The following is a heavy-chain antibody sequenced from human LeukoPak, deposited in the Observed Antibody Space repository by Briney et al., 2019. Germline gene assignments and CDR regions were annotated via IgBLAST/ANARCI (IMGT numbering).Heavy chain of an antibody. J-gene: IGHJ4*02. CDR3: ARSGSYSPNLFDY. CDR2: INHSGST. D-gene: IGHD1-26*01. V-gene: IGHV4-34*01. CDR1: GGSFSGYY. Sequence: SETLSLTCAVYGGSFSGYYWSWIRQPPGKGLEWIGEINHSGSTNYNPSLKSRVTISIDTSKNQFSLKLSSVTAADTAVYYCARSGSYSPNLFDYWGQGTLVTVSS.